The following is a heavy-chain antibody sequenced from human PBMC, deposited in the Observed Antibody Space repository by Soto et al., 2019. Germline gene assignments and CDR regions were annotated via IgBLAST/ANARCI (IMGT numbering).Heavy chain of an antibody. CDR3: ARGRYCLTGRCFPNWFDS. CDR2: IYKSATT. J-gene: IGHJ5*01. D-gene: IGHD2-15*01. Sequence: SETLSLTCSVSGDSISNLDYFWAWIRQPPGQALEYIGYIYKSATTYYNPSFESRVAISVDTSKSQVSLNVTSGTAADTAVYFCARGRYCLTGRCFPNWFDSWGQGALVTVS. CDR1: GDSISNLDYF. V-gene: IGHV4-30-4*01.